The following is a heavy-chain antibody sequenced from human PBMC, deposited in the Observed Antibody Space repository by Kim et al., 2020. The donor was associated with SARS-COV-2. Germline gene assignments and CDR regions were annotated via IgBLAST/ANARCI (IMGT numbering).Heavy chain of an antibody. Sequence: GGSLRLSCAASGFTFSSYGMSWVRQAPGKGLEWVAAIPSRADGTYYPDSVRGRFTISRDNSKNSVYLQLNTLRADDTAVYYCARGKGCGGGSCYLDDWGQGTLVTVSS. J-gene: IGHJ4*02. V-gene: IGHV3-23*01. CDR3: ARGKGCGGGSCYLDD. CDR1: GFTFSSYG. D-gene: IGHD2-15*01. CDR2: IPSRADGT.